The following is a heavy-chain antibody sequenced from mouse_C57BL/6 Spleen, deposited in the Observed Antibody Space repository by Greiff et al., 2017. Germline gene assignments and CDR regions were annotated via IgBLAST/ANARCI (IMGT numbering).Heavy chain of an antibody. D-gene: IGHD1-1*01. CDR2: IRNKANNHAT. CDR3: TPLYCYGSSSYWDFDV. V-gene: IGHV6-6*01. CDR1: GFTFSDAW. Sequence: EVKVEESGGGLVQPGGSMKLSCAASGFTFSDAWMDWVRQSPEKGLEWVAEIRNKANNHATYYAESVKGRFTISRDDSKSSVYLQMNSLRAEDTGIYYCTPLYCYGSSSYWDFDVWGTGTTVTVSS. J-gene: IGHJ1*03.